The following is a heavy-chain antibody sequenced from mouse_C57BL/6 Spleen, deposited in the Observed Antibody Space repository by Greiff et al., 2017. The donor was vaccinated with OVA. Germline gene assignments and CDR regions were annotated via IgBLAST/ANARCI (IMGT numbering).Heavy chain of an antibody. Sequence: VLLVESGAELAKPGASVKLSCTASGYTFTSYWMHWVKQRPGQGLEWIGYINPSSGYTKYNQKFKDKATLTADKSSSTAYLQLSILSYEDSAVYYSARYGSSYDYAMDYWGQGTSVTVSS. CDR2: INPSSGYT. CDR3: ARYGSSYDYAMDY. CDR1: GYTFTSYW. D-gene: IGHD1-1*01. V-gene: IGHV1-7*01. J-gene: IGHJ4*01.